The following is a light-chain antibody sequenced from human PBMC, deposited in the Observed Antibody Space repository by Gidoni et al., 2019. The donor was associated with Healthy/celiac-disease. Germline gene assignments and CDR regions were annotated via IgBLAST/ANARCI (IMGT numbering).Light chain of an antibody. CDR1: SSDVGGYNY. CDR3: SSYTSSSSV. Sequence: QSALTQPASVSGSPGQSITISCTGTSSDVGGYNYVSWYQQHPGKAPKLMLYEVSNRPSGVSNRFSGSKSGNTASLTISGLQAEDEADYYCSSYTSSSSVFGGGTKLTVL. V-gene: IGLV2-14*01. J-gene: IGLJ2*01. CDR2: EVS.